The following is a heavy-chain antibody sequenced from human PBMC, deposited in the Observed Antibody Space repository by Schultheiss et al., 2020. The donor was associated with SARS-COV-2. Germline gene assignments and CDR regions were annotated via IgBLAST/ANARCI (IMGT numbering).Heavy chain of an antibody. D-gene: IGHD3-3*01. CDR1: GFTVSSNY. CDR3: AKGGDDFWSGPYYYMDV. Sequence: GGSLRLSCAASGFTVSSNYMYWVRQAPRKGLEWVSVIYSGGSTYYADSVKGRFTISRDNSKNTLYLQMNSLRAEDTAVYYCAKGGDDFWSGPYYYMDVWGKGTTVTVSS. V-gene: IGHV3-66*01. CDR2: IYSGGST. J-gene: IGHJ6*03.